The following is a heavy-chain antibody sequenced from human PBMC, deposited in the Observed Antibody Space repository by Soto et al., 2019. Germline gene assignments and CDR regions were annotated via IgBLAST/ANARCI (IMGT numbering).Heavy chain of an antibody. Sequence: PGESLKISCKGSGYSFTSYWIGWVRQMPGKGLEWMGIIYPGDSDTRYSPSFQGQVTISADKSISTAYLQWSSLKASDTAMYYCARHRPYYYDSSGYYSDYWGQGTLVTV. CDR1: GYSFTSYW. V-gene: IGHV5-51*01. CDR3: ARHRPYYYDSSGYYSDY. D-gene: IGHD3-22*01. J-gene: IGHJ4*02. CDR2: IYPGDSDT.